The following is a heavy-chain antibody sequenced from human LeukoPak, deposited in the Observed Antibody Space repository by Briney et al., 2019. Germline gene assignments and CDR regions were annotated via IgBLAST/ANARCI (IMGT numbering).Heavy chain of an antibody. V-gene: IGHV4-59*08. D-gene: IGHD3-16*01. Sequence: PSETLSLTCTVSGGSISSYYWSWIRQPPGKGLDWIGYIYYIGSTNYNPSLKSRVTISVDTYKNQFSLKLSSVTAADTAVYYCARHARSEYDYVWGSDQTGLFDYWGQGTLVTVSS. J-gene: IGHJ4*02. CDR2: IYYIGST. CDR3: ARHARSEYDYVWGSDQTGLFDY. CDR1: GGSISSYY.